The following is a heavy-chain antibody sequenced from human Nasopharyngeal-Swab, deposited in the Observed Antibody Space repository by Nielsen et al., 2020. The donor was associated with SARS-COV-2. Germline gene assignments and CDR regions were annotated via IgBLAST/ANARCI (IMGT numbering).Heavy chain of an antibody. D-gene: IGHD3-3*01. CDR3: AKPTIFGAEIDY. CDR1: GFTFHDFA. CDR2: ITSDGDTT. V-gene: IGHV3-43D*03. J-gene: IGHJ4*02. Sequence: GGSLRLSCAASGFTFHDFAMHWVRQAPGKGLEWVSLITSDGDTTLYADSVKDRFTISRDNSRNSLYLQMNSLRLEDTAFYYCAKPTIFGAEIDYWGQGTLVTVSS.